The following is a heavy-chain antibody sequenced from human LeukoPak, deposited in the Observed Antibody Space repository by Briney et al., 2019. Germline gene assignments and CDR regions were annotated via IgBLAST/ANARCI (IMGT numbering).Heavy chain of an antibody. V-gene: IGHV4-59*08. Sequence: SETLSLTCAVSGGSISSYYWNWIRQPPGKGLEWIGYIYYSGSTNYNPSLKSRVTMSVDTSKNQFSLTLTSVTAADTAVYYCARQHTSSYYYFDYWGQGTLVTVSP. D-gene: IGHD3-22*01. CDR1: GGSISSYY. CDR2: IYYSGST. CDR3: ARQHTSSYYYFDY. J-gene: IGHJ4*02.